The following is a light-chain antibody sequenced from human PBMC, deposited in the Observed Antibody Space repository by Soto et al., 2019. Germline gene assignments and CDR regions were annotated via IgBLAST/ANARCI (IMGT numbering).Light chain of an antibody. V-gene: IGKV3-11*01. CDR1: QSVSSY. J-gene: IGKJ2*01. Sequence: EIVLTQAPATLSLSPGERATLSCRASQSVSSYLACYHQKPGEAARLFIYDASNRATGIPARFSGSGSGTNFTLTISSLEHEDFAVYYCQQRSNWPMYTFGQGTKLEIK. CDR3: QQRSNWPMYT. CDR2: DAS.